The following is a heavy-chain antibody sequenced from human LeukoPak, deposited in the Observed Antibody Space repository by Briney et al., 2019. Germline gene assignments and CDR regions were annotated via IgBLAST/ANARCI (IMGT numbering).Heavy chain of an antibody. Sequence: SETLSLTCAVSAYSISSGYYWGWIRQPPGKGLEWIGSIYHSGSTYYNPSLKSRVTISVDTSKNQFSLKLSSVTAADTAVYYCARQGYCSSTSSYKNPEYSQHWGQGTLVTVSS. CDR3: ARQGYCSSTSSYKNPEYSQH. D-gene: IGHD2-2*02. CDR1: AYSISSGYY. J-gene: IGHJ1*01. CDR2: IYHSGST. V-gene: IGHV4-38-2*01.